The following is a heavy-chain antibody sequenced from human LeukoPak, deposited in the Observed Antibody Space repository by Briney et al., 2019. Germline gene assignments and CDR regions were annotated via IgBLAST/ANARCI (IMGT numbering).Heavy chain of an antibody. CDR2: IYYSENT. CDR3: VSGQQLVRFDY. Sequence: SETLSLTCTVSGGSISNSSYYWGWIRQPPGKGLEWIGSIYYSENTYYNPSLKSRVTISVDTSKNQFSLRLSSVTAADTAVYYCVSGQQLVRFDYWGQGTLVTVFS. V-gene: IGHV4-39*01. CDR1: GGSISNSSYY. J-gene: IGHJ4*02. D-gene: IGHD6-13*01.